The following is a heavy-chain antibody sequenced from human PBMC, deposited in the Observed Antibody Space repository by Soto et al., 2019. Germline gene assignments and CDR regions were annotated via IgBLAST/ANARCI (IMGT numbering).Heavy chain of an antibody. V-gene: IGHV1-69*06. J-gene: IGHJ6*02. Sequence: QVQLVQSGAEVKKPGSSVKVSCKASGGAFRSYTISWVRQAPGQGLEWMGGITPIFGAANYAQKFVARCTISADKYTNTAYMELSNLTSEDTAVYYCARDELAVGNRVGMDVWGQGATVIVSS. D-gene: IGHD6-19*01. CDR1: GGAFRSYT. CDR3: ARDELAVGNRVGMDV. CDR2: ITPIFGAA.